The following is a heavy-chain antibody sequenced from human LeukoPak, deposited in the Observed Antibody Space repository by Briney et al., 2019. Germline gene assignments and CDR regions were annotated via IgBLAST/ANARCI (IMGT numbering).Heavy chain of an antibody. V-gene: IGHV4-31*03. D-gene: IGHD3-10*01. J-gene: IGHJ5*02. Sequence: SETLSLTCTVSGGSISSGDYYWSWIRQHPGKGLEWIGYIYYSGSTYYNPSLKSRVTISVDTSKNQFSLKLSSATAADTAVYYCARDRSGSYFDGWFDPWGQGTLVTVSS. CDR2: IYYSGST. CDR3: ARDRSGSYFDGWFDP. CDR1: GGSISSGDYY.